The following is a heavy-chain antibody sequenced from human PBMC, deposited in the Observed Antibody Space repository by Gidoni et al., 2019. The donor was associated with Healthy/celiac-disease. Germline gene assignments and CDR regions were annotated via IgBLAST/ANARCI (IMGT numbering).Heavy chain of an antibody. J-gene: IGHJ4*02. Sequence: EVQLLESGGGLVQPGGYLRLSCAAAEVTFSSYAMSWVRQAPGKGLEWFSAISRSGGSTYYADSVKGRFTISRDNSKNTLYLQMNSLRAEDTAVYYCAKAPYSSSSGGFLWGQGTLVTVSS. V-gene: IGHV3-23*01. CDR2: ISRSGGST. D-gene: IGHD6-6*01. CDR1: EVTFSSYA. CDR3: AKAPYSSSSGGFL.